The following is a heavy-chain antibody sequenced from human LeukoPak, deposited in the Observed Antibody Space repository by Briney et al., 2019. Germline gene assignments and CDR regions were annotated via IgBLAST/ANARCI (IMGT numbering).Heavy chain of an antibody. Sequence: PGGSLRLPCAAPGFTFSSYAMSWVRQAPGKGLEWVSAISGSGGSTYYADSVKGRFTISRDNSKNTLYLQMNNLRAEDTAVYYCAKNAWEYQLLNWFDPWGQGTLVTVSS. J-gene: IGHJ5*02. V-gene: IGHV3-23*01. D-gene: IGHD2-2*01. CDR1: GFTFSSYA. CDR2: ISGSGGST. CDR3: AKNAWEYQLLNWFDP.